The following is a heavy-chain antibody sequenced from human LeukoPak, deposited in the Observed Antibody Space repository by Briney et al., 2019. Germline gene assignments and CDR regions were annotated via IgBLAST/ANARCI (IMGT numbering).Heavy chain of an antibody. Sequence: GGSLRPSCAASGFTFSNAWMSWVRQAPGKGLEWVGRIKSKTDGGTTDYAAPVKGRFTISRDDSKNTLYLQMNSLKTEDTAVYYCTTELLWFGETRSPWGQGTLVTVSS. CDR1: GFTFSNAW. J-gene: IGHJ4*02. CDR3: TTELLWFGETRSP. CDR2: IKSKTDGGTT. D-gene: IGHD3-10*01. V-gene: IGHV3-15*01.